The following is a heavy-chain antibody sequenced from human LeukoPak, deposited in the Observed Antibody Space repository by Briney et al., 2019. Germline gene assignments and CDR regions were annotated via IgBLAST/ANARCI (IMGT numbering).Heavy chain of an antibody. CDR2: INPDGSHT. CDR3: TRGSNWSFDS. D-gene: IGHD5-24*01. J-gene: IGHJ4*02. Sequence: GGSLRLSCAASGFTFRSFWMGWVRKAPGKGLVWVSEINPDGSHTNYADSVKGRFTISRDNAKNTLYLQMNSLRVEDTAVYYCTRGSNWSFDSWGQGTLATVSS. V-gene: IGHV3-74*01. CDR1: GFTFRSFW.